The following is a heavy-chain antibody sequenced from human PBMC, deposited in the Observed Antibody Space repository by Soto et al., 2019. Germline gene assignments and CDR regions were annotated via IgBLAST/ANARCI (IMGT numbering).Heavy chain of an antibody. CDR3: ARGRGDTAMAWYY. D-gene: IGHD5-18*01. J-gene: IGHJ4*02. Sequence: QVQLQESGPGLVKPPETLSLTCTVSGGSISSYYWSWIRQSPGKGLEWIGYIYYSGSTKYNPSLKSRVTISVDTSKNQFSLKLSSVTAADTAVYYCARGRGDTAMAWYYWGQGTLVTVSS. CDR1: GGSISSYY. V-gene: IGHV4-59*01. CDR2: IYYSGST.